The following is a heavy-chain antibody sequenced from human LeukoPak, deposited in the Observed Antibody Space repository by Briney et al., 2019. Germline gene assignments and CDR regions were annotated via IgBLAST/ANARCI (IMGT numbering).Heavy chain of an antibody. CDR1: GFTFSRYY. Sequence: PGGSLRLSCAASGFTFSRYYMHWVRQAPGKGLVWVSRINSDGSGTTYADSVKGRFTVSRDNAKNTLYLQMSSLRVEDTAMYYCTRVFAGDEYSSSGYWGQGTLVTVSS. V-gene: IGHV3-74*01. CDR3: TRVFAGDEYSSSGY. J-gene: IGHJ4*02. CDR2: INSDGSGT. D-gene: IGHD6-13*01.